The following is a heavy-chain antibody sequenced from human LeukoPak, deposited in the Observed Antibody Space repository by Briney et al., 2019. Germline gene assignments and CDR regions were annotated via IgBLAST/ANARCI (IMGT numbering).Heavy chain of an antibody. Sequence: ASVKVSCKASGYTFTGYYMHWVRQAPGQGLEWMGWINPNSGGTNYAQKFQGRVTMTRDTSISTAYMELSRLRSDDTAVYYCARESTGSYYYYMDVWGKGTTVTVSS. V-gene: IGHV1-2*02. CDR1: GYTFTGYY. D-gene: IGHD1-26*01. CDR3: ARESTGSYYYYMDV. J-gene: IGHJ6*03. CDR2: INPNSGGT.